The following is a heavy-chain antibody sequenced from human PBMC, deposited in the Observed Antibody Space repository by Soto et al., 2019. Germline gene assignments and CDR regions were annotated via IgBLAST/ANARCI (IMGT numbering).Heavy chain of an antibody. CDR1: GFTFSSYA. CDR3: ANVKYSSSWSTFDY. CDR2: ISGSGGST. J-gene: IGHJ4*02. D-gene: IGHD6-13*01. V-gene: IGHV3-23*01. Sequence: PGGSLRLSCAASGFTFSSYAMGWVRQAPGKGLEWVSAISGSGGSTYYADSVKGRFTISRDNSKNTLYLQMNSLRAEDTAVYYCANVKYSSSWSTFDYWGQGTLVTVSS.